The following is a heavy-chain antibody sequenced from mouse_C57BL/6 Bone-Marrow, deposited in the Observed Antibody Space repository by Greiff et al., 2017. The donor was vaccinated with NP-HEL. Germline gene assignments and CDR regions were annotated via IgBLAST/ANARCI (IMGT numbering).Heavy chain of an antibody. CDR2: IFPGSGST. D-gene: IGHD1-1*01. V-gene: IGHV1-75*01. J-gene: IGHJ1*03. CDR3: AREGNYGSSWYFDV. Sequence: VQLQQSGPELVKPGASVKISCKASGYTFTDYYINWVKQRPGQGLEWIGWIFPGSGSTYYNEKFKGKATLTVDKSSSTAYMLLSSLTSEDSAVYFCAREGNYGSSWYFDVWGTGTTVTVSS. CDR1: GYTFTDYY.